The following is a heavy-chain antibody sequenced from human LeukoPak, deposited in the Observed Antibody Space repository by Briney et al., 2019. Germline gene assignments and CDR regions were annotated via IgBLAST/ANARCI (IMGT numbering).Heavy chain of an antibody. CDR3: VRRVAGTFHFDE. CDR2: IYYSTNT. Sequence: PSETLSLTCSVSGESIKSTSNYWAWVRQPPGKGLEWIGHIYYSTNTYYNSSLKSRVTISDDTSKNQVSLSLRSVTAADTALYFCVRRVAGTFHFDEWGEGSLVSVSS. CDR1: GESIKSTSNY. V-gene: IGHV4-39*01. J-gene: IGHJ4*02. D-gene: IGHD6-19*01.